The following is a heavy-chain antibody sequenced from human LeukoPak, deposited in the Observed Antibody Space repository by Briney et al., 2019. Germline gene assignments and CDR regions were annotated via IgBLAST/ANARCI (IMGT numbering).Heavy chain of an antibody. CDR3: AKVGEDSVSYRAFDI. CDR2: ISGSGGST. CDR1: GFTFSSYA. J-gene: IGHJ3*02. V-gene: IGHV3-23*01. D-gene: IGHD1-26*01. Sequence: GGSLRLSCAASGFTFSSYAMSWVRQAPGKGLEWVSAISGSGGSTYYADSVKGRFTISRDNSKTTLYLQMNSLRAEDTAVNYCAKVGEDSVSYRAFDIWGQGTMVTVSS.